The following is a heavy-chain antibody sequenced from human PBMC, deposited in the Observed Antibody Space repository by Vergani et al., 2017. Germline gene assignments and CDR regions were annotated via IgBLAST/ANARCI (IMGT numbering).Heavy chain of an antibody. CDR3: ARFQEHNSTTVVTPGTYWYFDL. CDR1: GGTFSSYA. Sequence: QVQLVQSGAEVKKPGSSVKVSCKASGGTFSSYAISWVRQAPGQGLEWMGGIIPIFGTANYAQKFQGRVTITADESTSTAYMELSSLRSEDTAVYYCARFQEHNSTTVVTPGTYWYFDLWGRGTLVTVSS. CDR2: IIPIFGTA. J-gene: IGHJ2*01. D-gene: IGHD4-23*01. V-gene: IGHV1-69*01.